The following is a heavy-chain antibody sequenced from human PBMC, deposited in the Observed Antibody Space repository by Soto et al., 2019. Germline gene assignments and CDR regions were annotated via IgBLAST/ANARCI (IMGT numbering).Heavy chain of an antibody. Sequence: PGGALRLSCAASGFTFSSYVMSWVRQAPGQGLEWVSAISGSGGNTYYADSVKGRFNISRDNSKKTLFLQMNSLRAEDTALYFCAKEMGDYYDSSGSWFGPWGQGTLVTVSS. J-gene: IGHJ5*02. CDR1: GFTFSSYV. V-gene: IGHV3-23*01. D-gene: IGHD3-22*01. CDR2: ISGSGGNT. CDR3: AKEMGDYYDSSGSWFGP.